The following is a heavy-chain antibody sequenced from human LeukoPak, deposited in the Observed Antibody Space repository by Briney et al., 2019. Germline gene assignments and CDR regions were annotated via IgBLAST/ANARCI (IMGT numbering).Heavy chain of an antibody. CDR2: ISGSGGST. CDR3: AKDGPDDFWTGYDY. D-gene: IGHD3-3*01. Sequence: GGSLRLSCAASGFTFSSYAMSWVRQAPGKGLEWVSAISGSGGSTYCADSVKGRFTISRDNSKNTLYLQMNSLRAEDTAVYYCAKDGPDDFWTGYDYWGQGTLVTVSS. J-gene: IGHJ4*02. V-gene: IGHV3-23*01. CDR1: GFTFSSYA.